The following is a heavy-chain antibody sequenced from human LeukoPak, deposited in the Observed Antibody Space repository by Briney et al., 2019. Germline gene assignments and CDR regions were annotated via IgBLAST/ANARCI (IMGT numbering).Heavy chain of an antibody. CDR3: ARYSGSYYNALLDY. CDR1: GYTFTGYY. Sequence: GPVQVSCKASGYTFTGYYMHWVRQAPGQGLEWMGWINPNSGGTNYAQKFQGRVTMTRDTSISTAYMELSRLRSDDTAVYYCARYSGSYYNALLDYWGQGTLVTVSS. J-gene: IGHJ4*02. D-gene: IGHD3-10*01. CDR2: INPNSGGT. V-gene: IGHV1-2*02.